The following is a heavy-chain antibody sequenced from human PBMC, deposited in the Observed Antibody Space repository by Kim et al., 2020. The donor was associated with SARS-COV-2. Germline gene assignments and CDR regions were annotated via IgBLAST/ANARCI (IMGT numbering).Heavy chain of an antibody. CDR2: IRNNGDNK. CDR1: GFTFNRYD. CDR3: AQGGCLDD. Sequence: GGSLRLSCAASGFTFNRYDMTWVRQAPGKGLEWVSYIRNNGDNKRYADSVKGRFTTSRHNSKDTLYLEMNSLRAADPAVYFCAQGGCLDDWGQRTVVTV. D-gene: IGHD2-8*01. V-gene: IGHV3-23*01. J-gene: IGHJ4*02.